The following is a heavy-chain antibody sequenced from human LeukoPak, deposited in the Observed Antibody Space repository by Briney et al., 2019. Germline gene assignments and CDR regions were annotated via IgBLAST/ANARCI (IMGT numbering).Heavy chain of an antibody. V-gene: IGHV3-30*18. CDR1: GFTFSSYG. J-gene: IGHJ4*02. CDR3: AKDAYYYDSSGYDY. D-gene: IGHD3-22*01. CDR2: ISYGGSNK. Sequence: GGSLRLSCAASGFTFSSYGMHWVRQAPGKGLEWVAVISYGGSNKYYADSVKGRFTISRDNSKNTLYLQMNSLRAEDTAVYYCAKDAYYYDSSGYDYWGQGTLVTVSS.